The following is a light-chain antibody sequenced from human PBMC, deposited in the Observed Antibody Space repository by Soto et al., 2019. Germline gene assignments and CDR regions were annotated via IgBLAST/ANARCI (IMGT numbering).Light chain of an antibody. CDR2: DVS. CDR3: SSYTSSSLIV. V-gene: IGLV2-14*03. J-gene: IGLJ7*01. CDR1: SGDVGGYNY. Sequence: QSALTQPASVSGSPEQSITISCTGTSGDVGGYNYVSWYQQHPGKAPKLMIYDVSNRPSGVSNRFSGSKSGNTASLTISGLQAEDEADYYCSSYTSSSLIVFGGGTQLTVL.